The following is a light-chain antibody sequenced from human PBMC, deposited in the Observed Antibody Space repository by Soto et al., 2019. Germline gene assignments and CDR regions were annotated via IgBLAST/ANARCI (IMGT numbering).Light chain of an antibody. Sequence: EIVMTQSPATLSVSPGERATHSCRASQSVSSNLAWYQQKPGQAPRLLIYGASTRATDIPARFSGSGSGTEFTLTISSLQSEDFAVYYCQQYNNWPPRWTFGQGTKV. CDR1: QSVSSN. CDR3: QQYNNWPPRWT. J-gene: IGKJ1*01. CDR2: GAS. V-gene: IGKV3-15*01.